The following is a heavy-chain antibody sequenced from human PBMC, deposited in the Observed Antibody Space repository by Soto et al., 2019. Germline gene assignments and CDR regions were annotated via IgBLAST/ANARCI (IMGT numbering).Heavy chain of an antibody. Sequence: GGSLRLSCAASGFTFSSYAMSWVRQAPGKGLEWVSAISGSGGSTYYADSVKGRFTISRDNSKNTLYLQMNSLRAEDTAVYYCAKAIVVVVAATPSWFDPWGQGTLVTVSS. CDR2: ISGSGGST. CDR1: GFTFSSYA. V-gene: IGHV3-23*01. J-gene: IGHJ5*02. CDR3: AKAIVVVVAATPSWFDP. D-gene: IGHD2-15*01.